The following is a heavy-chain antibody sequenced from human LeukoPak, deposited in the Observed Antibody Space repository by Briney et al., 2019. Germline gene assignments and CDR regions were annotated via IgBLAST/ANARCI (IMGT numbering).Heavy chain of an antibody. CDR1: GFTFSDYY. D-gene: IGHD3-10*01. Sequence: GGFLRLSCAASGFTFSDYYMSWIRQAPGKGLEWVSYISSSSSYTNYADSVKGRFTISRDNAKNSLYLQMNSLRAEDTAVYYCARWRFGDQSIDIWGQGTMVTVSS. V-gene: IGHV3-11*06. J-gene: IGHJ3*02. CDR2: ISSSSSYT. CDR3: ARWRFGDQSIDI.